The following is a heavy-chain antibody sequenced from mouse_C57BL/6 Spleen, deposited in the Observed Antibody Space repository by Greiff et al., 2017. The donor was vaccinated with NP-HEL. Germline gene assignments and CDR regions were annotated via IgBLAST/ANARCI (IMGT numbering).Heavy chain of an antibody. CDR3: ASITTAPFDY. V-gene: IGHV1-7*01. D-gene: IGHD1-1*01. CDR2: INPSSGYT. CDR1: GYTFTSYW. J-gene: IGHJ2*01. Sequence: VQLQQSGAELAKPGASVKLSCKASGYTFTSYWMHWVKQRPGQGLEWIGYINPSSGYTKYNQKFKDKATLTADQSSSTAYMQLSSLTYEDSAVYYCASITTAPFDYWGQGTTLTVSS.